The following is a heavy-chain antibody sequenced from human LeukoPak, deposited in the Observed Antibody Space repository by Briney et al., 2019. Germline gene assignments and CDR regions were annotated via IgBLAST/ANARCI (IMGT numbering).Heavy chain of an antibody. V-gene: IGHV4-39*01. D-gene: IGHD3-10*01. Sequence: PSETLSLTCTVSGGSVISSSDLWVWIRQPPGKGLEWIGAIYYSGSTYYDPSLKSRINISIDTSKNQFFLRVTSVTAADTAVYYCARYYGSGCKTVRAIDYWGQGTLVIVSS. CDR2: IYYSGST. J-gene: IGHJ4*02. CDR1: GGSVISSSDL. CDR3: ARYYGSGCKTVRAIDY.